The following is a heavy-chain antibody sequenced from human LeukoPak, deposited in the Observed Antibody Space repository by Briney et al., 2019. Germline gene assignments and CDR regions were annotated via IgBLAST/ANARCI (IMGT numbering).Heavy chain of an antibody. CDR1: GGSISSYY. Sequence: PSETLSLTCTVSGGSISSYYWSWLRQPPGKGLEWIGDIYYSGSTNYNPSLKSRVTISVDTSKNQFSLKLSSVTAADTAVYYCARAIVVVPSAANWFDPWGQGTLVTVSS. J-gene: IGHJ5*02. V-gene: IGHV4-59*01. D-gene: IGHD2-21*01. CDR3: ARAIVVVPSAANWFDP. CDR2: IYYSGST.